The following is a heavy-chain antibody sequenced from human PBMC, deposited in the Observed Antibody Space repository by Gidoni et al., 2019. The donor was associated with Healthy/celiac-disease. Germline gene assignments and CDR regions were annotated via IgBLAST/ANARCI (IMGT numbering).Heavy chain of an antibody. CDR3: ARLSGGPDYYDSSGYELGDY. CDR2: ISSSSSYI. Sequence: EVQLVESGGGLVKPGGSLRLSCAASGFTFSSYSMNWVRQAPGKGLEWVSSISSSSSYIYYADSVKGRFTISRDNAKNSLYLQMNSLRAEDTAVYYCARLSGGPDYYDSSGYELGDYWGQGTLVTVSS. CDR1: GFTFSSYS. D-gene: IGHD3-22*01. J-gene: IGHJ4*02. V-gene: IGHV3-21*01.